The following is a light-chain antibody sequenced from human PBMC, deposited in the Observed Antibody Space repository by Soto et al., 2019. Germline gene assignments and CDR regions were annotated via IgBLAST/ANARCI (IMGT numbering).Light chain of an antibody. CDR3: QQRSKWRT. Sequence: ESVLTQSPDTLSLSPGERATLSCRASQSFSGHLAWYQQKPGQAPRLLIYDASKRATGIPARFSGSGFGTDYTLTISSLEPEDFAVYYCQQRSKWRTFGQGTKVDI. CDR1: QSFSGH. CDR2: DAS. V-gene: IGKV3-11*01. J-gene: IGKJ1*01.